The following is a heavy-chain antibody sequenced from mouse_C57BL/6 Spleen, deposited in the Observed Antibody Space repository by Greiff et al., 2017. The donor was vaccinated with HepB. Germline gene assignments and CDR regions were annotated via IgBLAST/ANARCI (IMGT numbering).Heavy chain of an antibody. V-gene: IGHV1-81*01. D-gene: IGHD2-5*01. Sequence: QVQLQQSGAELARPGASVKLSCKASGYTFTSYGISWVKQRTGQGLEWIGEIYPRSGNTYYNEKFKGKATLTADKSSSTAYMELRSLTSEDSAVYFCARRGPSYSNLYYFDYWGQGTTLTVSS. CDR3: ARRGPSYSNLYYFDY. J-gene: IGHJ2*01. CDR2: IYPRSGNT. CDR1: GYTFTSYG.